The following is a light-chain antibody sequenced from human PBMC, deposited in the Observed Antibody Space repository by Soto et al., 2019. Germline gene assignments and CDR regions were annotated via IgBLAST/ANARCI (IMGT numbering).Light chain of an antibody. Sequence: DIQMTQSPSSLSASVGDMVTITCRASQTISTYLNWYQQKPGKAPRLLIYDASSLLSGVPSRFSGSGSGTDFTLTISSLQPEDFATYYCQQSYSTPISFGQGTRLEIK. J-gene: IGKJ5*01. CDR3: QQSYSTPIS. V-gene: IGKV1-39*01. CDR2: DAS. CDR1: QTISTY.